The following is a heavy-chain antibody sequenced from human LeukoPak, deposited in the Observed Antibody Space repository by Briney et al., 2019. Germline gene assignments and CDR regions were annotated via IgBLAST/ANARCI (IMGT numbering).Heavy chain of an antibody. CDR3: ARGSAHQLPYFDY. CDR2: IIPIFRTA. CDR1: GGTFSSYA. J-gene: IGHJ4*02. V-gene: IGHV1-69*05. Sequence: GSSLKVSCQPSGGTFSSYAISWVRQAPRQGLEWMGRIIPIFRTANYAQKFQGRVTITTDESTSTAYMELSSLRSEDTAVYYCARGSAHQLPYFDYWGQGTLVTVSS. D-gene: IGHD2-2*01.